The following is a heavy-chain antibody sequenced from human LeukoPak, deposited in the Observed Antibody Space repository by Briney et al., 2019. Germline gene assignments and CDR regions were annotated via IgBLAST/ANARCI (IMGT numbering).Heavy chain of an antibody. CDR1: GFTFDDHA. D-gene: IGHD3-16*01. Sequence: GRSLRLSCAASGFTFDDHAMHWVRQAPGKGLEWVSGISWNSGSIGYADSVKGRFTISRDNAKNSLYLQMNSLRAEDTAVYYCARGGAENWFDPWGQGTLVTVSS. J-gene: IGHJ5*02. CDR2: ISWNSGSI. CDR3: ARGGAENWFDP. V-gene: IGHV3-9*01.